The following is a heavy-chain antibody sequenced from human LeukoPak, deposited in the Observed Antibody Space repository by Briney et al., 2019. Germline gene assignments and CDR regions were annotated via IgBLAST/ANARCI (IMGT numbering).Heavy chain of an antibody. J-gene: IGHJ6*02. V-gene: IGHV1-2*02. D-gene: IGHD6-6*01. CDR1: GYTFTGYY. CDR2: INPNSGGT. Sequence: ASVKVSCKASGYTFTGYYMHWVRQAPGQGLEWMGWINPNSGGTNYAQEFQGRVTMTRDTSISTAYMELSRLRSDDTAVYYCARDLGSSPSNYYYGMDVWGQGTTVTVSS. CDR3: ARDLGSSPSNYYYGMDV.